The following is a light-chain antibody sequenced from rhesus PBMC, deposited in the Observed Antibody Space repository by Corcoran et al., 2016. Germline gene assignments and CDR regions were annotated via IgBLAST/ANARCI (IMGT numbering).Light chain of an antibody. J-gene: IGKJ4*01. CDR1: QGISSY. V-gene: IGKV1-28*01. CDR2: AAS. CDR3: LQHNSYPLA. Sequence: DIQMTQSPSSLSAPVGDTVTITCRASQGISSYLNWFQQKPGKAPKLLIYAASSLESGVPSRFSGSGSGTEFTLTISSLQPEDFAAYYCLQHNSYPLAFGGGTKVEIK.